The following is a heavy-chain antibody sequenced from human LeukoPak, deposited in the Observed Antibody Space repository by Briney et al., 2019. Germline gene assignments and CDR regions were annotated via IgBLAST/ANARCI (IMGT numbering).Heavy chain of an antibody. Sequence: GSLRLSCAASGFTFSDYSMSWIRQPPGKGLEWIGEINHSGSTNYNPSLKSRVTISVDTSKNQFSLKLSSVTAADTAVYYCARRGGIAAAGKHVGWFDPWGQGTLVTVSS. J-gene: IGHJ5*02. CDR3: ARRGGIAAAGKHVGWFDP. CDR1: GFTFSDYS. CDR2: INHSGST. D-gene: IGHD6-13*01. V-gene: IGHV4-34*01.